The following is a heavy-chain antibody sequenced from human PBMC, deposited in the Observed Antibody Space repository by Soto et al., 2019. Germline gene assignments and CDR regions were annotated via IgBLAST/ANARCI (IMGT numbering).Heavy chain of an antibody. D-gene: IGHD4-17*01. CDR1: GGTFSSYA. Sequence: SVKVSCKASGGTFSSYAISWVRQAPGQGLEWMGGIIPIYGKANYAQKFQGRVTMTADKSTSTAYMELRSLTSDDTAVYYCARGPPSSCLVFDYGDYYFAFWSQGTLVIVS. J-gene: IGHJ4*02. V-gene: IGHV1-69*06. CDR2: IIPIYGKA. CDR3: ARGPPSSCLVFDYGDYYFAF.